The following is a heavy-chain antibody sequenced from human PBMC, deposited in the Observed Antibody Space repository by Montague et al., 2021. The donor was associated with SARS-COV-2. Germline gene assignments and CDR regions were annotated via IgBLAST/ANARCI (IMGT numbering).Heavy chain of an antibody. Sequence: SETLSFTCTVSGGSLSPYYWFWIRQPPGKGLEWIGSIYHDGNTYYNPSLKTRVSLSIDERKNQFSLKFYSVTVADTAVYSCARGPKMGGSGYYYNWGQGILVTVSS. J-gene: IGHJ1*01. D-gene: IGHD3-22*01. CDR3: ARGPKMGGSGYYYN. V-gene: IGHV4-59*04. CDR1: GGSLSPYY. CDR2: IYHDGNT.